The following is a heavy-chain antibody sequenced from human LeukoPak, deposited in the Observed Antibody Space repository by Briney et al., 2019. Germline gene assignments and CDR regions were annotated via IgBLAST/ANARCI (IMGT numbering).Heavy chain of an antibody. CDR1: GFTFSNAW. D-gene: IGHD2-2*01. Sequence: GGSLRLFCAASGFTFSNAWMSWVRQAPGKGLEWVGRIKSKTDGGTTDYAAPVKGRFTISRDDSKNTLYLQMNSLKTEDTAVYYCTTTTDIVVVPAADDAFDIWGQGTMVTVSS. CDR3: TTTTDIVVVPAADDAFDI. V-gene: IGHV3-15*01. CDR2: IKSKTDGGTT. J-gene: IGHJ3*02.